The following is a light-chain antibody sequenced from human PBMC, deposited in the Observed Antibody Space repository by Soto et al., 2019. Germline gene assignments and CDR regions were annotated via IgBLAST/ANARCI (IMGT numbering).Light chain of an antibody. Sequence: QYALTQPPSASGAPGQSVTISCTGTSSDVGGYNYVSWYQQHPGKAPKLMIYEVSKRPSGVPDRFSGSKSGNTASLTVSGLQAEDEADYYCSPYAGRTIYSAFGTGTKFTVL. CDR3: SPYAGRTIYSA. V-gene: IGLV2-8*01. J-gene: IGLJ1*01. CDR1: SSDVGGYNY. CDR2: EVS.